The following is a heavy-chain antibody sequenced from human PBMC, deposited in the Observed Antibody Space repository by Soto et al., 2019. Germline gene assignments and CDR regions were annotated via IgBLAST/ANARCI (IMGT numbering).Heavy chain of an antibody. CDR1: GFTFSSYW. Sequence: GGSLRLSCAASGFTFSSYWMHWVRQAPGKGLEWVSYISISSITIYYADSLKGRFTISRDNAKNSLYLLMNSLRAEDTAVYYCARGPPCSGGSCYKYYYYYMDVWGKGTTVTVSS. D-gene: IGHD2-15*01. CDR2: ISISSITI. V-gene: IGHV3-48*01. CDR3: ARGPPCSGGSCYKYYYYYMDV. J-gene: IGHJ6*03.